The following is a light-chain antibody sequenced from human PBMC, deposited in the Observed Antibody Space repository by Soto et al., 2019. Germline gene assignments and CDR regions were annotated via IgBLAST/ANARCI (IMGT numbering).Light chain of an antibody. J-gene: IGLJ2*01. CDR2: DVS. V-gene: IGLV2-14*01. CDR1: SSDVGGYNY. CDR3: SSYTSSSTLEVV. Sequence: QSALTQPASVSGSPGQSITISCTGTSSDVGGYNYVSWYQQHPGKAPKLMIYDVSNRPSGVSNRFSGSKSGNTASLTISGLQAKDEADYSCSSYTSSSTLEVVFGGGAKLTVL.